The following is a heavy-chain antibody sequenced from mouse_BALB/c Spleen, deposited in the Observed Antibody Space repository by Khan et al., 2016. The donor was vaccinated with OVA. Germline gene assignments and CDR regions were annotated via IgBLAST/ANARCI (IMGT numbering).Heavy chain of an antibody. CDR3: TRDRIDY. CDR1: GYTFSTYW. CDR2: INPTSGYT. V-gene: IGHV1-7*01. Sequence: QMQLEESGAALAKPGASVKMSCKASGYTFSTYWMHWVKQRPGQGLEWIGYINPTSGYTDYNEKFKDKATLSADKSSSTAYMQLSRLTSEDSAVYYCTRDRIDYWGQGTTLTVSS. J-gene: IGHJ2*01.